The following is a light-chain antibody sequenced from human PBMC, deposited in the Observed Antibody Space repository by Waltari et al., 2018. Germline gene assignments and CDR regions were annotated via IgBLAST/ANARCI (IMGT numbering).Light chain of an antibody. CDR3: QSFDSNVRGGVV. Sequence: QSILTQPTSVSGAPGQRVTISCTGRSSNIGAGHDVHWYQAFPGTAPKLLIYGNTNRPSGVPDRFSGSKSGSSASLAINGLQAEDEADYYCQSFDSNVRGGVVFGGGTKVTVL. J-gene: IGLJ3*02. CDR2: GNT. V-gene: IGLV1-40*01. CDR1: SSNIGAGHD.